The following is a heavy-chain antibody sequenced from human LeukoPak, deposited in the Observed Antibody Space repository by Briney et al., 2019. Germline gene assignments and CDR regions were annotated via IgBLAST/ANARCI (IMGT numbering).Heavy chain of an antibody. D-gene: IGHD3-16*01. V-gene: IGHV4-34*01. CDR1: GGSFSGYY. J-gene: IGHJ4*02. CDR2: INHSGST. CDR3: ATSQRLTSIDY. Sequence: PSETLSLTCAVCGGSFSGYYWSWIRQPPGKGLEWIGEINHSGSTNYNPSLKSRVTISVDTSKNQFSLKLSSVTAADTAVYYCATSQRLTSIDYWGQGTLVTVSS.